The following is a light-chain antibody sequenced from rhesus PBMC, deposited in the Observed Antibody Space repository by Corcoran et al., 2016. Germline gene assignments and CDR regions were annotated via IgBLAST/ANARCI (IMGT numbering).Light chain of an antibody. V-gene: IGKV4-1*01. J-gene: IGKJ4*01. Sequence: DVVMTQSPDSLAVSLGERVTINCKSSRSLLSNSNNKNYLAWYQQKPGQPPKLLLSWASTRESGVPDRFSGSGSGTGFSVTINGLEADDVALYYCQQFYSSPVTFGGGTKVEIK. CDR2: WAS. CDR1: RSLLSNSNNKNY. CDR3: QQFYSSPVT.